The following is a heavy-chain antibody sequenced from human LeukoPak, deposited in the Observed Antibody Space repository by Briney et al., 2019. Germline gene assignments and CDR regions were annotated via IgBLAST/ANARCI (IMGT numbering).Heavy chain of an antibody. CDR3: ARESGDSGNFQNNGNDAFDI. CDR2: VSSDGSDK. CDR1: EFSFNIYP. Sequence: GGSLRLSCAASEFSFNIYPMHWVRQAPGKGLEWVSAVSSDGSDKYYADSVEGRYTISRDNSWNTLYLQMLSLRAEDAAVYYCARESGDSGNFQNNGNDAFDIWGQGTMVTVSS. D-gene: IGHD1-26*01. J-gene: IGHJ3*02. V-gene: IGHV3-30*04.